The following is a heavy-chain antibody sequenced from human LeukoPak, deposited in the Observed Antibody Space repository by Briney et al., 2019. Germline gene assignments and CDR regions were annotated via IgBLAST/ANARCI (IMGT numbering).Heavy chain of an antibody. CDR1: GFTFSDFG. CDR2: IRYNENNK. Sequence: GGSLRLSCAASGFTFSDFGMHWVRQAPGKGLEWVAFIRYNENNKYYADSVKGRFTISRDNSKNTLYLQMNSLRAEDTALHYCAKDKETYWGQGTLVTVAS. CDR3: AKDKETY. V-gene: IGHV3-30*02. J-gene: IGHJ4*02.